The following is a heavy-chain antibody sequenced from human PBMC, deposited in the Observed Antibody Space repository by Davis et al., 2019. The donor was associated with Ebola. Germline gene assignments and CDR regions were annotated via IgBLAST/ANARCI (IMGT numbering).Heavy chain of an antibody. CDR3: ARDGGSGWPET. CDR2: ISSSSSYI. V-gene: IGHV3-21*01. D-gene: IGHD6-19*01. J-gene: IGHJ5*02. Sequence: PGGSLRLSCAASGFTFSSYSMNWVRQAPGKGLEWVSSISSSSSYIYYADSVKGRFTVSRDNAKNSLYLQMNSLRAEDTAVYYCARDGGSGWPETWGQGTLVTVSS. CDR1: GFTFSSYS.